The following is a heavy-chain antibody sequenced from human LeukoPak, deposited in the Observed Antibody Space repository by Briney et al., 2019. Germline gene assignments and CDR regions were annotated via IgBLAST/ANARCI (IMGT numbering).Heavy chain of an antibody. CDR3: AYGYSYGSGGVPYYYGMDV. J-gene: IGHJ6*02. D-gene: IGHD5-18*01. Sequence: SETLSLTCTVSGGSISSGGYYWSWIRQHPGKGLEWIGYIYYSGSTYYNPSLKSRVTISVDTSKNQFSLKLSSVTAADTAVYYCAYGYSYGSGGVPYYYGMDVWGQGTTVTVSS. CDR1: GGSISSGGYY. CDR2: IYYSGST. V-gene: IGHV4-31*03.